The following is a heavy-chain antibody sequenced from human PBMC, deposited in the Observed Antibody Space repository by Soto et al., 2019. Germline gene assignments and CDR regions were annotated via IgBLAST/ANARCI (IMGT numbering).Heavy chain of an antibody. CDR1: GFTFSSYG. J-gene: IGHJ6*02. CDR3: AKEGPSSIHDYGDYVGYYYYYGMDV. V-gene: IGHV3-30*18. CDR2: ISYDGSNK. D-gene: IGHD4-17*01. Sequence: GGSLRLSCAASGFTFSSYGMHWVRQAPGKGLEWVAVISYDGSNKYFADSVKGLFTISRDNSKNTLYLQMNSLRAEDTAVYYCAKEGPSSIHDYGDYVGYYYYYGMDVWGQGTTVTV.